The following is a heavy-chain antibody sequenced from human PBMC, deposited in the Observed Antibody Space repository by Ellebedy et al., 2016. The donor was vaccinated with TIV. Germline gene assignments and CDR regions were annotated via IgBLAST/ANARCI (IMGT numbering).Heavy chain of an antibody. CDR2: ISAYNGNT. CDR1: GYTFTSYG. V-gene: IGHV1-18*01. CDR3: ASPEPMVRGVIITHPMDV. D-gene: IGHD3-10*01. J-gene: IGHJ6*02. Sequence: ASVKVSXKASGYTFTSYGISWVRQAPGQGLEWMGWISAYNGNTNYAQKLRGRVTMTTDTSTSTAYMELSSLRSEDTAVYYCASPEPMVRGVIITHPMDVWGQGTTVTVSS.